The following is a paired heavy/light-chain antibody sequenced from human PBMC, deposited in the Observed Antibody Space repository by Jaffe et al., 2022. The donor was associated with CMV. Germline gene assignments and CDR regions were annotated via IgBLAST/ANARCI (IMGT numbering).Heavy chain of an antibody. CDR1: GGSIRGYY. CDR3: ARSEAAAGAHLDY. D-gene: IGHD6-13*01. Sequence: QVQLQESGPGLVKPSETLSLTCTVSGGSIRGYYFNWMRQAPGKALEYIGYIYYSGSSYYNPSLKTRVTMAADMSKNQFSLKMNSVTAADTAIYYCARSEAAAGAHLDYWGQGTRVTVSS. J-gene: IGHJ4*02. V-gene: IGHV4-59*01. CDR2: IYYSGSS.
Light chain of an antibody. Sequence: DIQMTHSPSSLSASVGDTVTITCRASQSVFGYLNWYQHKPGKAPKVLIYAASSLESGVPSRFSGTGSGTDFTLTISSLQPEDSATYFCQQTYSTPYTFGQGTKLEIK. CDR2: AAS. J-gene: IGKJ2*01. CDR3: QQTYSTPYT. V-gene: IGKV1-39*01. CDR1: QSVFGY.